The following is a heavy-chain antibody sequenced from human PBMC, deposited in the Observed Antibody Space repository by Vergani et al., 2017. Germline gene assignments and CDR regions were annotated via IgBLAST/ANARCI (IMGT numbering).Heavy chain of an antibody. CDR1: GGSISSSNW. V-gene: IGHV4-4*02. CDR2: IFHSGST. J-gene: IGHJ3*02. D-gene: IGHD1-26*01. Sequence: QVQLQESGPGLVKPSGTLSLTCAVSGGSISSSNWWTWVRQPPGKGLEWIGEIFHSGSTNYNPSLKSRFTISVDKSKNQFSLKLSSVTAADTAVYYCARAPLEWDDAFDIWGQGTMVTVSS. CDR3: ARAPLEWDDAFDI.